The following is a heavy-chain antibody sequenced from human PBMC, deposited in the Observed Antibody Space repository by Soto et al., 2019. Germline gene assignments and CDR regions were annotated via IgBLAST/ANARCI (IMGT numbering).Heavy chain of an antibody. V-gene: IGHV1-69*06. CDR3: ARDKEMATITEFVY. CDR2: IIPMFNTT. J-gene: IGHJ4*02. CDR1: GGTFSSYA. Sequence: QVQLVQSGTEGKKPGSSVKVSCTASGGTFSSYALSWVRRAPGQGLECMGGIIPMFNTTNYAQRCQGRVTITADKSTSTVYMELNSLRSEDTAVYYCARDKEMATITEFVYWGQGTLVTVSS. D-gene: IGHD5-12*01.